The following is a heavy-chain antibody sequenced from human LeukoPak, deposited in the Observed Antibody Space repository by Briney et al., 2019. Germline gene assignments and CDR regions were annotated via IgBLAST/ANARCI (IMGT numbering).Heavy chain of an antibody. D-gene: IGHD1-26*01. Sequence: GGSLRLSCAASGFTFSSYAMSWVRQAPGEGLEWVSAISGSDSSTYYADSVKGRFTISRDNSKNTLYLQMNSLRAEDTAVCYCAKKGLVSGNYYYFDYWGQGTLVTVSS. CDR1: GFTFSSYA. CDR3: AKKGLVSGNYYYFDY. CDR2: ISGSDSST. V-gene: IGHV3-23*01. J-gene: IGHJ4*02.